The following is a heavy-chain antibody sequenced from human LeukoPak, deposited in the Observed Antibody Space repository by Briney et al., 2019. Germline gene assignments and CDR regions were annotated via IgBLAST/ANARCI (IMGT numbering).Heavy chain of an antibody. CDR1: GGSISSYY. V-gene: IGHV4-59*01. D-gene: IGHD3-16*01. CDR2: IYYSGST. J-gene: IGHJ5*02. CDR3: ARGRGWFDP. Sequence: SETLSLTCTVSGGSISSYYWSWIRQPPGKGLEWIAYIYYSGSTNYNPSLNSRVTISVDTSKNQFSLKLSSATAADTAVYYCARGRGWFDPWGQGTLVTVSS.